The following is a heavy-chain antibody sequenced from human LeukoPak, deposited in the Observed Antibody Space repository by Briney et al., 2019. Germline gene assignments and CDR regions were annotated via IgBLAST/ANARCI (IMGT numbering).Heavy chain of an antibody. Sequence: GGSLTLSCAASGFTFSSYDMHWVRQATGKGLEWVSAIGTAGDTYYPGSVKGRFTISRENAKNSLYLQMNSLRAGDTAVYYCARAGYPYGMDVWGQGTTVTVSS. CDR1: GFTFSSYD. CDR2: IGTAGDT. V-gene: IGHV3-13*04. CDR3: ARAGYPYGMDV. D-gene: IGHD6-13*01. J-gene: IGHJ6*02.